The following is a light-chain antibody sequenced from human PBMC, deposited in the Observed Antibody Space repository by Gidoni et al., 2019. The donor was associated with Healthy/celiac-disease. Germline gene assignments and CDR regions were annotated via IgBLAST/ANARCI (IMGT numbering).Light chain of an antibody. CDR3: SSYTSSSTGV. V-gene: IGLV2-14*03. Sequence: QSALPQPASVSGSPGQSITISCTGTSSDVGGYNYVSWYQQHPGKAPKLMIYDVSHRPSGVSNRFSGSKSGNTASLTISGLQAEDEADYYCSSYTSSSTGVFGTGTKVTVL. CDR2: DVS. CDR1: SSDVGGYNY. J-gene: IGLJ1*01.